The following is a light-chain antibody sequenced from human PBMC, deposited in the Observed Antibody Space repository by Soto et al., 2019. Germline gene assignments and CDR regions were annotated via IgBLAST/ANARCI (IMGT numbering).Light chain of an antibody. CDR3: QQNSNTPLT. J-gene: IGKJ4*01. CDR2: DTS. Sequence: DIQMTQSPSSLSASVGDRVTITCRASQSISSYLSWYQQKPGKAAKRLIYDTSNLQSGVPSRFSGSGSGTDFTLTISSLQSEDYATYYCQQNSNTPLTFGGGTKVE. V-gene: IGKV1-39*01. CDR1: QSISSY.